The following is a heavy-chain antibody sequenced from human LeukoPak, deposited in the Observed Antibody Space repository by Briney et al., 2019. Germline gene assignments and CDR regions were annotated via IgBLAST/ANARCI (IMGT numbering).Heavy chain of an antibody. J-gene: IGHJ3*02. V-gene: IGHV4-61*02. Sequence: SETLSLTCAVYGGSFSGSYYWSWIRQPAGKGLEWIGRIYTSGSTNYNPSLKSRVTISVDTSKNQFSLKLSSATAADTAVYYCARIVVVPAGAFDIWGQGTMVTVSS. CDR1: GGSFSGSYY. CDR2: IYTSGST. D-gene: IGHD2-2*01. CDR3: ARIVVVPAGAFDI.